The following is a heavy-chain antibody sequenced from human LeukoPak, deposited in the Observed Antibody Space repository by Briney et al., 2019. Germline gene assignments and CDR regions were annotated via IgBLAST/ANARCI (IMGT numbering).Heavy chain of an antibody. CDR3: ASGFEYSSSSIFDY. CDR2: IIPIFGTP. CDR1: GGTFSSYT. Sequence: SVKVSCKASGGTFSSYTISWVRQAPGQGLEWMGRIIPIFGTPNYAQKFQGRVTITTDESTSTAYMELSSLRSEDTAVYYCASGFEYSSSSIFDYWGQGTLVTVSS. J-gene: IGHJ4*02. V-gene: IGHV1-69*05. D-gene: IGHD6-6*01.